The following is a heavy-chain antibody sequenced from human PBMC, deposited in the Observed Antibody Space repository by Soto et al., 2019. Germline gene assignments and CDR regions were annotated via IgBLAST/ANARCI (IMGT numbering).Heavy chain of an antibody. V-gene: IGHV4-34*01. Sequence: PSETLSLTCAAYGGSFSGYYWSWIRQPPGKGLEWIGEINHSGSTNYNPSLKSRVTISVDTSKNQFSLKLSSVTAADTAVYYCARGRGYSYGYVYYYYYGMDVWGQGTTVTVS. J-gene: IGHJ6*02. CDR2: INHSGST. D-gene: IGHD5-18*01. CDR3: ARGRGYSYGYVYYYYYGMDV. CDR1: GGSFSGYY.